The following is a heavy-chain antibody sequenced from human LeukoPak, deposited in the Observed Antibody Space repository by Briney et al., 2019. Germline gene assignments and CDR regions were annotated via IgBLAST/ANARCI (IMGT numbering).Heavy chain of an antibody. V-gene: IGHV3-48*04. D-gene: IGHD6-6*01. CDR1: GFTFSSYS. CDR3: ARGHSSSRIGLWFDP. J-gene: IGHJ5*02. CDR2: ISSSSSTI. Sequence: GGSLRLSCAASGFTFSSYSMNWVRQAPGKGLEWVSYISSSSSTIYYADSVKGRFTISRDNAKNSLYLQMNSLRAEDTAVYYCARGHSSSRIGLWFDPWGQGTLVTVSS.